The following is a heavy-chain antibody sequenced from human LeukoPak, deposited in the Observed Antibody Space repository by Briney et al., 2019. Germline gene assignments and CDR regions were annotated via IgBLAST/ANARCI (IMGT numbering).Heavy chain of an antibody. Sequence: ASVKVSCKASGYTFTRNYIHWVRQAPGQGLEWMGIINPSGDSTSYAQKFQGRVTMTRDMATSTVYMELRSLRSEDTAVYYCARGLAVAGRWGTPLGYWGQGTLVTVSS. CDR3: ARGLAVAGRWGTPLGY. CDR2: INPSGDST. V-gene: IGHV1-46*01. CDR1: GYTFTRNY. D-gene: IGHD6-19*01. J-gene: IGHJ4*02.